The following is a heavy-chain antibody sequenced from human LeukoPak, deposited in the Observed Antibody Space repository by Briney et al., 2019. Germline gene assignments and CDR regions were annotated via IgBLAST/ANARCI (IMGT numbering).Heavy chain of an antibody. Sequence: PSETLSLTCTVSGDSIRNYYWSWIRQPPGKGLEWIGYVRFSGRTNYSPSLKRRVTMSVDTSKNQFSLRLTSVTAADTACYFCARLSNPDGGFHLDFWGQGTLVTVST. CDR3: ARLSNPDGGFHLDF. D-gene: IGHD3-16*01. CDR1: GDSIRNYY. CDR2: VRFSGRT. J-gene: IGHJ4*02. V-gene: IGHV4-59*08.